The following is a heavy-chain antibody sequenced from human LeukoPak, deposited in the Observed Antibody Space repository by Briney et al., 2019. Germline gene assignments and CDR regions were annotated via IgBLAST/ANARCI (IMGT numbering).Heavy chain of an antibody. CDR2: INHSGST. Sequence: SETLSLTCAVYGGSFSGYYWSWIRQPPGKGLEWIGEINHSGSTNYNPSLKSRVTISVDTSKNQFSLKLNSVTAADTAVYYCARLYDSPYYDTSAYYFDYWGQGTLVTVAS. J-gene: IGHJ4*02. CDR3: ARLYDSPYYDTSAYYFDY. D-gene: IGHD3-22*01. V-gene: IGHV4-34*01. CDR1: GGSFSGYY.